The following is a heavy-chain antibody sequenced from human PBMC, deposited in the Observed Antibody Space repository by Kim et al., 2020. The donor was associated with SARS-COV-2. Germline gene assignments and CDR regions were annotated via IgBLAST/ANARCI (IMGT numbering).Heavy chain of an antibody. CDR3: ARDGYSYAPSAY. V-gene: IGHV4-34*01. CDR2: INHSGST. CDR1: GGSFSGYY. J-gene: IGHJ4*02. D-gene: IGHD5-18*01. Sequence: SETLSLTCAVYGGSFSGYYWSWIRQPPGKGLEWIGEINHSGSTNYNPSLKSRVTISVDTSKNQFSLKLSSVTAADTAVYYCARDGYSYAPSAYWGQGTLV.